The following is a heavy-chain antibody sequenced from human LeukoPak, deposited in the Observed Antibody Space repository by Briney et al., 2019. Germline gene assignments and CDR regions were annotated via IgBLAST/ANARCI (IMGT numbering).Heavy chain of an antibody. CDR1: GGSVTSYF. CDR2: MYYTGSS. J-gene: IGHJ5*02. D-gene: IGHD3-10*01. V-gene: IGHV4-59*08. Sequence: SGTLSLTCNVSGGSVTSYFWSWIRQPPGKGLEWIGYMYYTGSSHYNPSLKSRATISIDTSKNHFSLRLNSVTASDTAVYYCARHLSTYYDPWGQGTLVTVSS. CDR3: ARHLSTYYDP.